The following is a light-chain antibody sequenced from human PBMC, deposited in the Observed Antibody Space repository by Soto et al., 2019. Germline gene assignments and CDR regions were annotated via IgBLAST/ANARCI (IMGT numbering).Light chain of an antibody. CDR1: QSVSSY. CDR2: DAS. V-gene: IGKV3-11*01. J-gene: IGKJ5*01. CDR3: QQRSNWPPAIT. Sequence: EIVLTQSPATLSLSPGERATLSCRASQSVSSYLAWYQQKPGQAPRLLIYDASNRATGIPARFSGSGSGTDFTLTISSREPEDFAFYYCQQRSNWPPAITFGQGTRLEIK.